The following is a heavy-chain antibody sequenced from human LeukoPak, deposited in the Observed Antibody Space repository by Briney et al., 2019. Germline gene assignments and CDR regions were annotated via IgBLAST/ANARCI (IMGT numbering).Heavy chain of an antibody. D-gene: IGHD1-26*01. CDR3: ARDLLGGSYPENLSYWYFDL. J-gene: IGHJ2*01. Sequence: ASVKVSFKASGYTFTSYGISWVRQAPGQRLEWMGWSSAYNGNTNYAQKLQGRVTMTTDTSTSTAYMELRSLRSDDTAVYYCARDLLGGSYPENLSYWYFDLWGRGTLVTVSS. CDR2: SSAYNGNT. V-gene: IGHV1-18*01. CDR1: GYTFTSYG.